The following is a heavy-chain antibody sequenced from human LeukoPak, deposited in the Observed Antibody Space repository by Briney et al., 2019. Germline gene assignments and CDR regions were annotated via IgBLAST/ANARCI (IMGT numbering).Heavy chain of an antibody. CDR1: GLTFSSYA. CDR2: ISASGVNT. CDR3: AKDKLKVTTGWYFDL. D-gene: IGHD4-17*01. V-gene: IGHV3-23*01. J-gene: IGHJ2*01. Sequence: SGGSLRLSCAASGLTFSSYAMTWVRQAPGRGLEWVSSISASGVNTYYADSVRGRFTFSRDNSKNTLYLQMNSLRAEDTAVYYCAKDKLKVTTGWYFDLWGRGTLVTVSS.